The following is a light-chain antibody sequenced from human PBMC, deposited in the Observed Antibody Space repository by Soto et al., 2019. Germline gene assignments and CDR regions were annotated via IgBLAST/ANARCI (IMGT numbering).Light chain of an antibody. CDR2: GAS. V-gene: IGKV3-15*01. CDR3: QQYKNWPPIT. Sequence: EIVMTQSPATLSVSPGERATLAFRASQSVRNNLAWYQQQPGQAPRLLIYGASTRATGIPARFSGSGSGTEFTLTISDLQSEDSAVYFCQQYKNWPPITFGQGTRLEIK. J-gene: IGKJ5*01. CDR1: QSVRNN.